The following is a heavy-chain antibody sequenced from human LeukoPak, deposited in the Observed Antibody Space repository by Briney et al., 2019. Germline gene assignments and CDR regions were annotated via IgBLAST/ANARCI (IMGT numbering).Heavy chain of an antibody. Sequence: KPSETLSLTCTVSRGSISSYYWSWIRQPPGKGLEWIGYLYHGGSTNYNPSLKSRVTISGDTSKNHFSLNLSSVTAADTAMYYCARGRYYYDSSGYPYNWFDPWGQGTLVTVSS. CDR2: LYHGGST. V-gene: IGHV4-59*01. CDR1: RGSISSYY. CDR3: ARGRYYYDSSGYPYNWFDP. J-gene: IGHJ5*02. D-gene: IGHD3-22*01.